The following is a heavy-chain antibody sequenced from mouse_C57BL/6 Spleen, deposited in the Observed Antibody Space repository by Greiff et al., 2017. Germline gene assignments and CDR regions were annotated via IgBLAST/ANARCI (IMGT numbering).Heavy chain of an antibody. CDR1: GYTFTSYW. CDR3: ARRGYDGWFAY. V-gene: IGHV1-69*01. J-gene: IGHJ3*01. Sequence: QVQLQQPGAELVMPGASVKLSCKASGYTFTSYWMHWVKQRPGQGLEWIGEIDPSDSYTNYNQKFKGQSTLTIYKSSCTSYMQLSSLTSEDSAVYYCARRGYDGWFAYWGQGTLVTVSA. CDR2: IDPSDSYT. D-gene: IGHD2-2*01.